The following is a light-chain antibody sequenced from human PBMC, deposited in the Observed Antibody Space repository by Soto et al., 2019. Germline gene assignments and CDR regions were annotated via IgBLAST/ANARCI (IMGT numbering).Light chain of an antibody. V-gene: IGKV3-20*01. Sequence: EIVLTQSPGTLSLSPGERATLSCRASQSVTKSLAWYQQKPGQAPRLLIYGASSRATGIPDRFSGSGSGTDFTLTISRLEPEDFSVYYCQQYGGSPRTFGKGTKVDIK. CDR2: GAS. J-gene: IGKJ1*01. CDR1: QSVTKS. CDR3: QQYGGSPRT.